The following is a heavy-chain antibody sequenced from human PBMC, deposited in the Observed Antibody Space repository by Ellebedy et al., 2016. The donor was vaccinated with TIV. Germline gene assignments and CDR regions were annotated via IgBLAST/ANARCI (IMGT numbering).Heavy chain of an antibody. CDR3: ARTRLPVTEYYFDY. V-gene: IGHV5-51*01. CDR1: GYSFPTYW. CDR2: IYPGDSDT. D-gene: IGHD3-16*02. J-gene: IGHJ4*02. Sequence: KVSCKGSGYSFPTYWIGWVRQMHGKGLEWMGIIYPGDSDTTYRPSFEGQVTISADKSISTVFLQWSSLKASDPAIHYCARTRLPVTEYYFDYWGQGTLVTVSP.